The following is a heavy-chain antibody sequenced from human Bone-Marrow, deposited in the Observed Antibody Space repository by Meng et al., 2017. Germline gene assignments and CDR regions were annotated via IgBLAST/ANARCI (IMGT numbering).Heavy chain of an antibody. CDR1: GFTFDDYA. D-gene: IGHD6-19*01. CDR2: ISWNSGSI. V-gene: IGHV3-9*03. J-gene: IGHJ4*02. Sequence: GGSLRLSCAASGFTFDDYAMHWVRQAPGKGLEWVSGISWNSGSIGYADSVKGRFTISRDNAKNSLYLQMNSLRAEDMALYYCVSSSGWYGYFDYWGQGTRVTVSS. CDR3: VSSSGWYGYFDY.